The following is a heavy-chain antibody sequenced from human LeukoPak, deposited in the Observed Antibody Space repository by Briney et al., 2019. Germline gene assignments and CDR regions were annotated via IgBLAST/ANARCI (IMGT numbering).Heavy chain of an antibody. CDR1: GASISSYF. CDR2: ISNIGST. D-gene: IGHD3-16*01. Sequence: PSETLSLTCTVSGASISSYFWTWIRQSPGKGLEWIGYISNIGSTNYNPSLKSRVTMSVDTSKNQFSLKLSSVTAADTAVYYCAGGGITYFDYWGQGTLVTVSS. V-gene: IGHV4-59*12. J-gene: IGHJ4*02. CDR3: AGGGITYFDY.